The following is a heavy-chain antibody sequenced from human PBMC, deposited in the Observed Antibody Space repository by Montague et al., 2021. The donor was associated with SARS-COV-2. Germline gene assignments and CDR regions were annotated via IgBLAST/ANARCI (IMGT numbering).Heavy chain of an antibody. CDR2: IYFGGGT. V-gene: IGHV4-39*07. CDR3: ARDVGKGFSGYETEGGFDY. J-gene: IGHJ4*02. CDR1: GGSISSSNYF. Sequence: SETLSLTCTVSGGSISSSNYFWGWIRQPPGKGLEWIGSIYFGGGTXYXXXXKXRVTKSVDTSKNHFSLKLTSVTAADTAVYYCARDVGKGFSGYETEGGFDYWGQGTPVTVSS. D-gene: IGHD5-12*01.